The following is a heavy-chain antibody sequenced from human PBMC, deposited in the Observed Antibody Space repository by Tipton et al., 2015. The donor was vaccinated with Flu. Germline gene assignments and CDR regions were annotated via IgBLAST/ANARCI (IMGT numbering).Heavy chain of an antibody. D-gene: IGHD3-10*01. CDR1: GGSIGSSTYY. CDR2: MYYSGSA. Sequence: TLSLTCTVSGGSIGSSTYYWGWIRQPPGKGLEWIGSMYYSGSAYYNPSLKSRVTISLDKSKNQFSLKLSSVTAADTAVYYCARGTDTYYYGSGMNYWGQGTLVTVSS. V-gene: IGHV4-39*07. CDR3: ARGTDTYYYGSGMNY. J-gene: IGHJ4*02.